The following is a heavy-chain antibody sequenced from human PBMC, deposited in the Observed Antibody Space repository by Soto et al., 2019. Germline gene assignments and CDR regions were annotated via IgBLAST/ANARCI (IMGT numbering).Heavy chain of an antibody. Sequence: QVQLVESGGGVVQPGRSLRLSCAASGFTFSYHALNWVRQAPGKGLEWVAVISYDGDNKYIAESVKGRFSISRDNSKQTVSLQTDSLRAEDTAMYFCARGTTTSAFSAMDVWGQGTTVPVSS. CDR1: GFTFSYHA. CDR3: ARGTTTSAFSAMDV. J-gene: IGHJ6*02. CDR2: ISYDGDNK. D-gene: IGHD1-1*01. V-gene: IGHV3-30-3*01.